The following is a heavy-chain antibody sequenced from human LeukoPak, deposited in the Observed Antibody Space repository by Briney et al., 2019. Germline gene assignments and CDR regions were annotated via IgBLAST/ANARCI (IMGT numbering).Heavy chain of an antibody. Sequence: GSSVKVSCKASGGTFSSYAISWVRQAPGQGLEWMGGIIPIFGTANYAQKFQGRVTITADESTSTAYTELSSLRSEDTAVYYCARGIVVVVAATQDYYYGMDVWGKGTTVTVSS. CDR3: ARGIVVVVAATQDYYYGMDV. CDR2: IIPIFGTA. CDR1: GGTFSSYA. V-gene: IGHV1-69*01. D-gene: IGHD2-15*01. J-gene: IGHJ6*04.